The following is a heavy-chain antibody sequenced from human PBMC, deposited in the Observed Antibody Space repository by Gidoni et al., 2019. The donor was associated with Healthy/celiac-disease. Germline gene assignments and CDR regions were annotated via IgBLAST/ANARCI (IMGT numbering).Heavy chain of an antibody. D-gene: IGHD3-16*01. CDR1: GFTFSSYS. V-gene: IGHV3-48*01. CDR3: ARDGGAGPTGGWFDP. CDR2: ISSRSSTI. Sequence: AASGFTFSSYSMNGVRQAPGKGLEWVSYISSRSSTIYYADSVKGRFTISRDNAKNSLYLQINSLRAEDTAVYFCARDGGAGPTGGWFDPWGQGTLVTVSS. J-gene: IGHJ5*02.